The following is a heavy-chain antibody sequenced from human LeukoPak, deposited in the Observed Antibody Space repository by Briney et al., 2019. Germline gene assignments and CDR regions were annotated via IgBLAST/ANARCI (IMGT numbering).Heavy chain of an antibody. Sequence: GASVKVSCKASGGTFSSYDISGVRQAPGQGLEWMGGIIPIFGTANYAQKFQGRVTITADKSTSTAYMELSSLRSEDTAVYYCARLGYYGSGSYTDDAFDIWGQGTMVTVSS. CDR2: IIPIFGTA. CDR3: ARLGYYGSGSYTDDAFDI. CDR1: GGTFSSYD. D-gene: IGHD3-10*01. V-gene: IGHV1-69*06. J-gene: IGHJ3*02.